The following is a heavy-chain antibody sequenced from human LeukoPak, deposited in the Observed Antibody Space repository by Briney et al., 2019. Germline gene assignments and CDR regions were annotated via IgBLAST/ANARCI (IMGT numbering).Heavy chain of an antibody. Sequence: PGGSLRLSCAASGFTFSSYAMHWVRQAPGKGLEWVAVISYDGSNKYYADSVKGRFTISRDNSKNTLYLQMNSLRSDDTAVYYCARDLALWRYSYGLPAGYWGQGTLVTVSS. CDR2: ISYDGSNK. D-gene: IGHD5-18*01. J-gene: IGHJ4*02. CDR1: GFTFSSYA. V-gene: IGHV3-30-3*01. CDR3: ARDLALWRYSYGLPAGY.